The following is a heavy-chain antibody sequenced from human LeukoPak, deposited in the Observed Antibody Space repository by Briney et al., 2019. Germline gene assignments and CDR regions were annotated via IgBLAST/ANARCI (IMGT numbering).Heavy chain of an antibody. CDR3: ARVSISYDSSGYSFDY. CDR2: INPSGGST. CDR1: GYTFTSYY. V-gene: IGHV1-46*01. J-gene: IGHJ4*02. Sequence: ASVKVSCKASGYTFTSYYMHWVRQAPGQGPEWMGIINPSGGSTSYAQKFQGRVTMTRDTSTSTVYMELSSLRSEDTAVYYCARVSISYDSSGYSFDYWGQGTLVTVSS. D-gene: IGHD3-22*01.